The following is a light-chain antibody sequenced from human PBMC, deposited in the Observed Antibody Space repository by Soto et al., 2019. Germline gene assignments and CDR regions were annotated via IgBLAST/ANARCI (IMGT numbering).Light chain of an antibody. CDR3: AAWDDSLNGLV. CDR2: SNN. V-gene: IGLV1-44*01. Sequence: QSVLTQPPSASGTPGQRVTISCSGSSSNIGSNTVNWYQQLPGTAPKLLIYSNNQRPSGVPDRFSVSKSGTSASLAMSGLQCEDEADYYCAAWDDSLNGLVFGGGTKLTV. CDR1: SSNIGSNT. J-gene: IGLJ2*01.